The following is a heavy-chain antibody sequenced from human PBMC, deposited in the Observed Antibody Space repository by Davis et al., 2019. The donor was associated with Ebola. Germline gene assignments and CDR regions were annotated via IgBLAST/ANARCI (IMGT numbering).Heavy chain of an antibody. D-gene: IGHD3-10*01. V-gene: IGHV4-4*07. CDR2: IYTSGST. J-gene: IGHJ4*02. Sequence: PGGSLRLSCAASGFTFQNYVMHWVRQPAGKGLEWIGRIYTSGSTNYNPSLKSRVTMSVDTSKNQFSLKLSSVTAADTAVYYCARGVLGSQYFDYWGQGTLVTVSS. CDR1: GFTFQNYV. CDR3: ARGVLGSQYFDY.